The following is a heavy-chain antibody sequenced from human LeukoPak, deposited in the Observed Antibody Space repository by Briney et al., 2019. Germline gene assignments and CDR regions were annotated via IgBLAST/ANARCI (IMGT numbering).Heavy chain of an antibody. J-gene: IGHJ4*02. Sequence: PGGSLRLSCAASGFTFDDYGMSWVRQAPGKGLEWVAEINEDGSGKYYVDSVKERFTISRDNAKKSFYLQMNSLRPDDTAVYYCADFGAQWGQGTLVTVSS. CDR3: ADFGAQ. CDR2: INEDGSGK. D-gene: IGHD4/OR15-4a*01. CDR1: GFTFDDYG. V-gene: IGHV3-7*01.